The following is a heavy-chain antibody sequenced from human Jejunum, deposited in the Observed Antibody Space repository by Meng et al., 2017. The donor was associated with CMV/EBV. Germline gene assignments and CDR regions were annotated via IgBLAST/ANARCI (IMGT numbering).Heavy chain of an antibody. J-gene: IGHJ2*01. CDR2: LKEDGSES. D-gene: IGHD1-14*01. V-gene: IGHV3-7*04. Sequence: EGQLVESGGGLVQPGGALRLSCEVSGFTFGNYWMTWVRQTPGKGLEWVANLKEDGSESQYVDSVKGRFTISRDNPKNSLYLQMNSLRVEDTGVYYCARDDHVFDLWGRGTLVTVSS. CDR1: GFTFGNYW. CDR3: ARDDHVFDL.